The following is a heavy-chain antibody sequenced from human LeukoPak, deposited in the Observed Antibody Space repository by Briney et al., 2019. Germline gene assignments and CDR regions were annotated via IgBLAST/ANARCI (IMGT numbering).Heavy chain of an antibody. D-gene: IGHD3-10*01. V-gene: IGHV3-53*01. CDR1: GLTVSSNY. Sequence: PGGSLRLSCAASGLTVSSNYMTWVRQAPGKGLEWVSVIYSGGGTYYGDSVKGRFTISRDNSKNTLYLQMNSLRAEDTAVYYCARVESGYDTGLHYYYYMDVWGKGTTVTVSS. J-gene: IGHJ6*03. CDR2: IYSGGGT. CDR3: ARVESGYDTGLHYYYYMDV.